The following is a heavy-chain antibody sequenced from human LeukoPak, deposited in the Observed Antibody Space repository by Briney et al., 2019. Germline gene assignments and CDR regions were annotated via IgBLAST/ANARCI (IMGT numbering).Heavy chain of an antibody. J-gene: IGHJ4*02. Sequence: AGGSLRLSCAASGFTFSRYWMSWVRQAPGKGLEWVSSISTSSSYIYYADSVKGRFTVSRDNARNSLFLQMNSLRAEDTAVYFCARDREEYCSGGSCTNFDYWGQGTLVTVSS. CDR1: GFTFSRYW. D-gene: IGHD2-15*01. CDR2: ISTSSSYI. CDR3: ARDREEYCSGGSCTNFDY. V-gene: IGHV3-21*01.